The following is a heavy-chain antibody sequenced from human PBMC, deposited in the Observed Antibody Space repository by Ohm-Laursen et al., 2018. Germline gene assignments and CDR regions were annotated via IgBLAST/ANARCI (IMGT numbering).Heavy chain of an antibody. CDR3: ARGNLGYCSGGSCYVDY. Sequence: GTLSLTCAVYGGSFSGYYWSWIRQPPGKGLEWIGEINHSGSTNYNPSLKSRVTISVDTSKNQFSLKLSSVTAADTAVYYCARGNLGYCSGGSCYVDYWGQGTLVTVSS. D-gene: IGHD2-15*01. CDR2: INHSGST. J-gene: IGHJ4*02. CDR1: GGSFSGYY. V-gene: IGHV4-34*01.